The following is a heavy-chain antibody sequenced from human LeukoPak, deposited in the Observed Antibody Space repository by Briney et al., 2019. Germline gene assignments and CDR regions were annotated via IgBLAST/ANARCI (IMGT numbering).Heavy chain of an antibody. D-gene: IGHD3-22*01. CDR3: ARVGSSGYSPRGPEDY. V-gene: IGHV4-34*01. CDR1: GGSFSGYY. J-gene: IGHJ4*02. CDR2: INHSGNT. Sequence: SETLSLTCAVYGGSFSGYYWSWIRQPPGKGLEWIGEINHSGNTNYNPSLKSRVTISVDTSKNQFSLKLSSVTAADTAVYYCARVGSSGYSPRGPEDYWGQGTLVTVSS.